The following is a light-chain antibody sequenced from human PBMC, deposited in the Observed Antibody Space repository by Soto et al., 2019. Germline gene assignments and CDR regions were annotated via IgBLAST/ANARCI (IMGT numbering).Light chain of an antibody. Sequence: QSALTQPASVSGSPGQSITISCTGTSNTIGGYNVVSWYQQHPGTAPKVIIYEGIKRPSGVSNRFSGSISGSTASLTISGLQAEDEADYYCCSYVGATTYVFGTGTKLTVL. J-gene: IGLJ1*01. CDR3: CSYVGATTYV. CDR1: SNTIGGYNV. V-gene: IGLV2-23*01. CDR2: EGI.